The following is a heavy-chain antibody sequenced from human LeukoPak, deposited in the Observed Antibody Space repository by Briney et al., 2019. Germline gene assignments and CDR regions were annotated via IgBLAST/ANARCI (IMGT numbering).Heavy chain of an antibody. D-gene: IGHD3-22*01. CDR3: ASLAGYYCSETPDY. V-gene: IGHV1-69*04. CDR2: IIPILGIA. J-gene: IGHJ4*02. CDR1: GGTFSSYA. Sequence: SVKVSCKAPGGTFSSYAISWVRQAPGQGLEWMGRIIPILGIANYAQKFQGRVTITADKSTSTAYMELSSLRSEDTAVYYCASLAGYYCSETPDYWGQGTLVTVSS.